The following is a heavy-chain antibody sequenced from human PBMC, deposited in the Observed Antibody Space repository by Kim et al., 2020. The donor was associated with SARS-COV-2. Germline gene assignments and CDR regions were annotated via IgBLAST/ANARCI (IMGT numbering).Heavy chain of an antibody. CDR1: GFTFSSYA. Sequence: GGSLRLSCAASGFTFSSYAMSWVRQAPGKGLEWVSAISGSGGSTYYADSVKGRFTISRDNSKNTLYLQMNSLRAEDTAVYYCAKDYYDFWSGYYTVGGPYGMDVWGQGTTVTVSS. CDR3: AKDYYDFWSGYYTVGGPYGMDV. D-gene: IGHD3-3*01. CDR2: ISGSGGST. V-gene: IGHV3-23*01. J-gene: IGHJ6*02.